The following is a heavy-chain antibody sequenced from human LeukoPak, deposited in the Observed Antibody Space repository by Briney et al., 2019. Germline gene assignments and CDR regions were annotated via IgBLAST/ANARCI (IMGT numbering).Heavy chain of an antibody. J-gene: IGHJ5*02. D-gene: IGHD3-10*01. CDR3: ARVGITMVRGA. CDR2: IYSGGST. V-gene: IGHV3-66*02. CDR1: GFTVSSNY. Sequence: GGSLRFSCTASGFTVSSNYMSWVRQAPGKGLEWVSVIYSGGSTYYADSVKGRFTISRDSSKNTLYLQMNSLRAEDTAVYYCARVGITMVRGAWGQGTLVTVSS.